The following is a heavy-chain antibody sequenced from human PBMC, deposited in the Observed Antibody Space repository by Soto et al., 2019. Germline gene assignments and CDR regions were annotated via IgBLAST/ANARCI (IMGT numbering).Heavy chain of an antibody. CDR2: IYYSGST. Sequence: TSETLSLTCSVSGGSSSSCYWSWIRQPPGKGLEWIGYIYYSGSTNYNPSLKSRVTISVDTSKNHFSLKLSSVTAADTGVYYCARAKRGYSYDPYYFDYWGQGTLVTVSS. V-gene: IGHV4-59*01. D-gene: IGHD5-18*01. CDR3: ARAKRGYSYDPYYFDY. J-gene: IGHJ4*02. CDR1: GGSSSSCY.